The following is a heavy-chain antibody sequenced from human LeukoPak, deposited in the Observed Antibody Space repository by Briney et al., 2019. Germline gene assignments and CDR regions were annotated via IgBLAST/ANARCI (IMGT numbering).Heavy chain of an antibody. CDR3: AVEWLNPGIVGATNCCGY. CDR1: GGTFSSYA. D-gene: IGHD1-26*01. CDR2: IIPIFGTA. J-gene: IGHJ4*02. Sequence: SVKVSCKASGGTFSSYAISWVRQAPGQGLEWMGGIIPIFGTANYAQKFQGRVTITTDESTSTAYMELSSLRSEDTAVYYCAVEWLNPGIVGATNCCGYWGQGTLVTVSS. V-gene: IGHV1-69*05.